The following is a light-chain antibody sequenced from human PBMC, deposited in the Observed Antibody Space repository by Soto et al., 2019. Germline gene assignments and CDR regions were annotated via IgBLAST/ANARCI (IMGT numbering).Light chain of an antibody. J-gene: IGKJ1*01. CDR1: QSINKS. CDR2: DAS. CDR3: QQYCSYSAWT. V-gene: IGKV1-5*01. Sequence: DIQMTESPSTLSASIGDRVTITCRASQSINKSLSSHQQKPGKAPKLLIYDASSLQSGVPPMFSGSGSGTEFSLTISRLQPDDIATYYCQQYCSYSAWTFGEGTKVDIK.